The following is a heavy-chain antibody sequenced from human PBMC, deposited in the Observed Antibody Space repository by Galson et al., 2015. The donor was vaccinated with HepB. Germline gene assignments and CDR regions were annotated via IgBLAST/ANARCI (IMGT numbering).Heavy chain of an antibody. J-gene: IGHJ4*02. V-gene: IGHV4-59*01. CDR2: IYYSGST. CDR1: GGSMNNYY. Sequence: ETLSLTCTVSGGSMNNYYWSWVRQPPGKGLEWIGYIYYSGSTNYNPSLKSRVTISADTSKNQFSLKLSSVTAADTAVYYCASDPYFDYWGQGILVTVSS. CDR3: ASDPYFDY.